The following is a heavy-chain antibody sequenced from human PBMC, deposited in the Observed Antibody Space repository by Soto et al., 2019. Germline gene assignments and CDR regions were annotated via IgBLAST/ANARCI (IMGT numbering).Heavy chain of an antibody. CDR2: VSASGRSQ. Sequence: EVQLLESGGGLVQPGGSLRLSCVGSGIEFSNYAMSWVRQAPGKGLEWVSIVSASGRSQYHADSAKGRFTISRDNSKNTLYLHMTILRAEDTAVYYCGKDGNWLVIYYDVRGQGTPVSASS. CDR1: GIEFSNYA. J-gene: IGHJ4*02. D-gene: IGHD3-16*01. V-gene: IGHV3-23*01. CDR3: GKDGNWLVIYYDV.